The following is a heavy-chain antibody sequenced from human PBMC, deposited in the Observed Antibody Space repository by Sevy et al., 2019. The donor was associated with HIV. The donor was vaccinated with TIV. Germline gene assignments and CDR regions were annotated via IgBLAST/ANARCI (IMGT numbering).Heavy chain of an antibody. CDR1: GFTFSSYG. CDR3: AKSITMVRGAYRLYYYYYGMDV. CDR2: ISYDGSNK. V-gene: IGHV3-30*18. J-gene: IGHJ6*02. Sequence: GGSLRLSCAASGFTFSSYGMHWVRQAPGKGLEWVAVISYDGSNKYYADSVKGRFTISRGNSKNTLYLQMNSLRAEDTAVYYCAKSITMVRGAYRLYYYYYGMDVWGQGTTVTVSS. D-gene: IGHD3-10*01.